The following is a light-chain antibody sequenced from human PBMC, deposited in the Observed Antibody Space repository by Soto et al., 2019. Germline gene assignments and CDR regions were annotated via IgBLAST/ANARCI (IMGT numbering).Light chain of an antibody. CDR3: QQYET. CDR2: GTS. Sequence: EIVLTQSPGTLSLSPGERATLSCRASQSVSSNYLAWYQQKPGQAPRLLIYGTSSRATGIPDRFSGSGSGTDFTLTINRLEPEDFAVYYCQQYETFAQGTKLEIK. V-gene: IGKV3-20*01. J-gene: IGKJ2*01. CDR1: QSVSSNY.